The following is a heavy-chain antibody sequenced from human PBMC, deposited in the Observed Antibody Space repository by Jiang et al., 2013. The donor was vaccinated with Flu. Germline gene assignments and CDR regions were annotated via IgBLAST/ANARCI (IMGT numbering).Heavy chain of an antibody. CDR2: INTNTGNP. V-gene: IGHV7-4-1*02. D-gene: IGHD1-7*01. CDR3: TRSPTWNYPYSFDY. Sequence: QSGSELKKPEASVRISCKAFGYIFTNYAINWVRQAPGQGLEWMGWINTNTGNPTYAQDFTGRFVFSLDTSVDTAYLQISSLKAEDTALYFCTRSPTWNYPYSFDYWGRGTLVTVSS. J-gene: IGHJ4*02. CDR1: GYIFTNYA.